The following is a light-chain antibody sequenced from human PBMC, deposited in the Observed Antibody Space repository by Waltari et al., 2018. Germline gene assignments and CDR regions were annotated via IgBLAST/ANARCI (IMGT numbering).Light chain of an antibody. CDR1: QSIGRY. V-gene: IGKV3-20*01. CDR2: GAS. J-gene: IGKJ1*01. Sequence: EIMLTQSPGTLSLSPGERATLSCRASQSIGRYLVWYQQKPGQAPRLLMYGASRRATGIPDRFSGSGSGTDFSLTISRLEPEDFAVYYCQNHERLPATFGQGTKVEIK. CDR3: QNHERLPAT.